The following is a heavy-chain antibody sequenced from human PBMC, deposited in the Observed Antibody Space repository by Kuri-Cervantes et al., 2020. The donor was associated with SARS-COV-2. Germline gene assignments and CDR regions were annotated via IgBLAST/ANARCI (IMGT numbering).Heavy chain of an antibody. CDR2: INHSGST. D-gene: IGHD3-10*01. CDR1: GASFSGYY. Sequence: SQTLSLTCAVYGASFSGYYWSWIRQPPGKGLEWIGEINHSGSTNYNPSLKSRVTISVDTSKNQFSLKLSSVTAADTAAYYCARVGDYYGSGSVDYWGQGTLVTVSS. V-gene: IGHV4-34*01. CDR3: ARVGDYYGSGSVDY. J-gene: IGHJ4*02.